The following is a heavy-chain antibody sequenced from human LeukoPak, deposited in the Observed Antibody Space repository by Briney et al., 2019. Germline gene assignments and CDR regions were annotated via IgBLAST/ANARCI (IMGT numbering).Heavy chain of an antibody. J-gene: IGHJ4*02. CDR3: ARVGRLTEGTQYYFDY. CDR1: GYTFTSYY. D-gene: IGHD1-14*01. Sequence: GASVKVSCKASGYTFTSYYMHWVRQAPGQGLEWMGIINPSGGSTSYAQKFQGRVTMTRDTSTSTVYMELSSLRSEDTAVYYCARVGRLTEGTQYYFDYWGQGTLVTVSS. V-gene: IGHV1-46*01. CDR2: INPSGGST.